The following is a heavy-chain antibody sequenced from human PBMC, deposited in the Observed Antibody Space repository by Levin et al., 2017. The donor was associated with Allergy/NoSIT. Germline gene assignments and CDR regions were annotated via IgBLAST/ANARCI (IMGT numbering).Heavy chain of an antibody. CDR1: GYTFTSYG. D-gene: IGHD3-22*01. CDR2: ISAYNGNT. Sequence: ASVKVSCKASGYTFTSYGISWVRQAPGQVLEWMGWISAYNGNTNYAQKLQGRVTMTTDTSTSTAYMELRSLRSDDTAVYYCARDLQAWYYDSSGYSDYTLFDYWGQGTLVTVSS. V-gene: IGHV1-18*01. CDR3: ARDLQAWYYDSSGYSDYTLFDY. J-gene: IGHJ4*02.